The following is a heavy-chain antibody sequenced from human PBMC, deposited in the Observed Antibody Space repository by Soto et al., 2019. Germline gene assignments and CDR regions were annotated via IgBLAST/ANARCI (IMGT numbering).Heavy chain of an antibody. CDR2: MNPNSGNT. D-gene: IGHD4-4*01. V-gene: IGHV1-8*01. CDR1: GYTFTIYD. CDR3: ARTLDYSTYYYYYMDV. J-gene: IGHJ6*03. Sequence: ASVKVSCTASGYTFTIYDINWVRQATGQGLEWMGWMNPNSGNTGYAQKFQGRVTMTRNTSISTAYMELSSLRSEDTAVYYCARTLDYSTYYYYYMDVWGKGTTVTVSS.